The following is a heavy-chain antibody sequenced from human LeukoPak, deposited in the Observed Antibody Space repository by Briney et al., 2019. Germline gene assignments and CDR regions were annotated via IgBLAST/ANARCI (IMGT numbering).Heavy chain of an antibody. V-gene: IGHV1-2*06. CDR3: ARASHYDYVSGSYLNYYYYMDV. J-gene: IGHJ6*03. CDR1: GYTFTGYY. Sequence: GASAKVSCKASGYTFTGYYMHWVRQAPGQGLEWMGRIIPSSGGTNYAQKFQGRVTMTRATSISTAYMELSRLRSDDTAVYYCARASHYDYVSGSYLNYYYYMDVWGKGTTVTVSS. D-gene: IGHD3-16*02. CDR2: IIPSSGGT.